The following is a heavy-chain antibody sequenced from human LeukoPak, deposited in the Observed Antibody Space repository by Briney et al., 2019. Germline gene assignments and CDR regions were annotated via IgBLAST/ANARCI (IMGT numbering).Heavy chain of an antibody. CDR3: ARDMWQQFDWFDP. D-gene: IGHD6-13*01. CDR1: GYTFTAYY. V-gene: IGHV1-2*02. Sequence: EASVKVSCKASGYTFTAYYMHWVRQAPGQGLEWMGWINPNTGDTNYAQRFQGRVTMTRDTSISTAYMDLSRLRSDDTAVYYCARDMWQQFDWFDPWGQGTLVTVSS. J-gene: IGHJ5*02. CDR2: INPNTGDT.